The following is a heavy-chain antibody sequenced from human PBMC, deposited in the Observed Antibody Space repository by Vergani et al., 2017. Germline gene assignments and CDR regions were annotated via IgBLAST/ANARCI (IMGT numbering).Heavy chain of an antibody. J-gene: IGHJ4*02. V-gene: IGHV3-33*01. D-gene: IGHD1-1*01. Sequence: QVQLVESGGGVVQPGRSLRLSCVMSGFTVTNYAIFWVRQAPGKGLEWVSVIWHDGGNKHFADSVAGRFATSRDDSKKTVYLEMTNLRAEDTALYYCVRDRYEGTSPYNGRLLGHWGQGTRVTVSS. CDR2: IWHDGGNK. CDR1: GFTVTNYA. CDR3: VRDRYEGTSPYNGRLLGH.